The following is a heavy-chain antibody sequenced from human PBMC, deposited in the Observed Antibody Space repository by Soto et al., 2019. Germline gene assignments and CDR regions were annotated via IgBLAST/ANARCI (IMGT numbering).Heavy chain of an antibody. J-gene: IGHJ4*02. Sequence: ASVKVSCKASGYTFTGYYMHWVRQAPGQGLEWMGWINPNSGGTNYAQKFQGRVTMTRDTSISTAYMELSRLRSDDTAVYYCARDKTYYYDSSGYYRYWRQGTLVTVSA. V-gene: IGHV1-2*02. CDR1: GYTFTGYY. D-gene: IGHD3-22*01. CDR3: ARDKTYYYDSSGYYRY. CDR2: INPNSGGT.